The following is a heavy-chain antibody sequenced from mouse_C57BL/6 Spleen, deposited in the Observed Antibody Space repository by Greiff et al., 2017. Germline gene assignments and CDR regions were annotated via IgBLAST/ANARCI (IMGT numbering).Heavy chain of an antibody. Sequence: QVQLQQPGAELVKPGASVKLSCKASGYTFTSYWMHWVKQRPGQGLEWIGMIHPNSGSTNYNEKFKSKATLTVDKASSTAYMQLSSLTSEDSAVYYCARADYYGSSSYYIDYWGQGTTLTVSS. CDR3: ARADYYGSSSYYIDY. CDR1: GYTFTSYW. J-gene: IGHJ2*01. V-gene: IGHV1-64*01. D-gene: IGHD1-1*01. CDR2: IHPNSGST.